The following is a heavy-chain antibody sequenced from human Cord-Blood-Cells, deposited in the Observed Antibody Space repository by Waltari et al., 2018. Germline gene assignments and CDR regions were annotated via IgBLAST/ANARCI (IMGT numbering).Heavy chain of an antibody. J-gene: IGHJ4*02. D-gene: IGHD4-17*01. V-gene: IGHV1-2*04. CDR3: ARSPSPTTSHFDY. Sequence: QVQLVQSGAEVKKPGASVKVSCKASGYTFTGYYMHWVRQAPGQGLEWMGWINPNSGGTNYVQKFQGWVTMTRDTSISTAYMELSRLRSDDTAVYYCARSPSPTTSHFDYWGQGTLVTVSS. CDR1: GYTFTGYY. CDR2: INPNSGGT.